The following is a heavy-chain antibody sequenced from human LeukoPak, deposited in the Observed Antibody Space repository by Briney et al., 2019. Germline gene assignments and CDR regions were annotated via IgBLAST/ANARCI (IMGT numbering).Heavy chain of an antibody. J-gene: IGHJ3*02. CDR2: IIPIFGTA. CDR1: GGTFSSYA. D-gene: IGHD2-15*01. CDR3: ARDVRGYSPAFDI. Sequence: SVKVSCKASGGTFSSYAISWVRQAPGQGLEWMGGIIPIFGTANYAQKFQGRVTITTDESTSTAYMELSSLRSEDTAVYYCARDVRGYSPAFDIWGQGTMVTVSS. V-gene: IGHV1-69*05.